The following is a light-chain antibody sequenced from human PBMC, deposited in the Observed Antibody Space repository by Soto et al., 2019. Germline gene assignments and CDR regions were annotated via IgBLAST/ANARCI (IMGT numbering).Light chain of an antibody. J-gene: IGLJ1*01. CDR3: SSYTSSNTYV. Sequence: QSALTQPASVSGSPGQSIAISCTGTSSDVGGYNSVSWYQQHPGKAPKLMIYNVSNRPSGVSDRFSGSKSGNTASLTISGLQAEEEADYYCSSYTSSNTYVFGTGTKVTVL. V-gene: IGLV2-14*03. CDR1: SSDVGGYNS. CDR2: NVS.